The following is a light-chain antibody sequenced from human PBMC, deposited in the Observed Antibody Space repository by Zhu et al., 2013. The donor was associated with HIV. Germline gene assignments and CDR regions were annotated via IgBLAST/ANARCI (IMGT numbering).Light chain of an antibody. Sequence: SYELTQPPSVSVAPGQTARITCGGSNIGSKSVHWYQQKPDQAPVLVVFDDSGRPSGIPERFSGSSSGNTATLTISWVEAGDEADYYCQVWDSTTDHYVFGTGTKVTVL. CDR1: NIGSKS. CDR2: DDS. CDR3: QVWDSTTDHYV. V-gene: IGLV3-21*02. J-gene: IGLJ1*01.